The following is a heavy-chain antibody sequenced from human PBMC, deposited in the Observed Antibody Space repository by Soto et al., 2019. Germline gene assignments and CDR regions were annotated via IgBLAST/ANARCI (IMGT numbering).Heavy chain of an antibody. CDR1: GGSVSSGSYY. J-gene: IGHJ4*02. V-gene: IGHV4-61*01. Sequence: KPSATLSLTCTVSGGSVSSGSYYWSWIRQPPGKGLEWIGYIYYSGSTNYNPSLKSRVTISVDTSKNQFSLKLSSVTAADTAVYSCALSLQPAGSYIDYWGQGTLVTVSS. CDR2: IYYSGST. D-gene: IGHD3-16*02. CDR3: ALSLQPAGSYIDY.